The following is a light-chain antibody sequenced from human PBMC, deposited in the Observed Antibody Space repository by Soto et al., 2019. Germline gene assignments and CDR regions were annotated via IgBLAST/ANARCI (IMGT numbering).Light chain of an antibody. V-gene: IGLV1-40*01. CDR3: QSYDISLSGV. Sequence: QSVLTQPPSVSGAPGQRVTISCTGSSSNIGAGYDVHWYQQLPGTAPKLLIYGNINRPSGVPDRFSGSKSGTSASLAITGLQPEYEADYYCQSYDISLSGVFGTGTKLTVL. CDR1: SSNIGAGYD. J-gene: IGLJ1*01. CDR2: GNI.